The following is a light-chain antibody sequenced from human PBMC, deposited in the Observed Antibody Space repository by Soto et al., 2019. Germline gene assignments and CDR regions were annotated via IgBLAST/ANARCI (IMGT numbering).Light chain of an antibody. Sequence: QSALTQPASVSGSPGQSITISCTGTSSDVGAYNSVSWYQQHPGKAPKLIIYDVSTRPSGISDRFSGSKSGNTAALTISGLQAEDESDYFCSSYTPGVTDVFGTGTKVTVL. CDR2: DVS. J-gene: IGLJ1*01. CDR1: SSDVGAYNS. CDR3: SSYTPGVTDV. V-gene: IGLV2-14*01.